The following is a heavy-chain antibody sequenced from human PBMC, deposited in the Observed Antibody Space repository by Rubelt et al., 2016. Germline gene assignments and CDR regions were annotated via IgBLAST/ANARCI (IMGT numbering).Heavy chain of an antibody. CDR2: INPNSGGT. Sequence: QVQLVQSGAEVKKPGASVKVSCKASGYTFTGYYMHWVRQAPGQGLEWMGWINPNSGGTNYAQKFQGRVTMTRDTSISTAYMGLSRLRSDDTAVYYCARDHRVGSSSSGNWFDPWGQGTLVTVSS. J-gene: IGHJ5*02. V-gene: IGHV1-2*02. D-gene: IGHD6-6*01. CDR1: GYTFTGYY. CDR3: ARDHRVGSSSSGNWFDP.